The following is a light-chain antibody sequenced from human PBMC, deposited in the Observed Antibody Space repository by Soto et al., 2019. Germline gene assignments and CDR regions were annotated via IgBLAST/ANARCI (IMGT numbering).Light chain of an antibody. J-gene: IGLJ1*01. Sequence: QAVVTQPPSASGTPGQRVTISCSGSSSNVGINAVNWYQQLPGTAPKLLMYDNNQRPSGVPDRVSGFKSGTSASLAISGLQSDDEADYYCASWDDSLNGLLFGTGTKLTVL. CDR2: DNN. CDR3: ASWDDSLNGLL. V-gene: IGLV1-44*01. CDR1: SSNVGINA.